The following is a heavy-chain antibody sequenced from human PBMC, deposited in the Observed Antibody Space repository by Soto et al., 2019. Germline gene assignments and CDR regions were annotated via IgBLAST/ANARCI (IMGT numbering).Heavy chain of an antibody. CDR2: IYYSGST. Sequence: SETLSLTCTVSGGSISSGGYYWSWIRQHPGKGLEWIGYIYYSGSTYYNPSLKSRVTISVDTSKNQLSLKLSSVTAADTAVYYCASSRYGDYSYGMDVGGQGTTVTVS. D-gene: IGHD4-17*01. V-gene: IGHV4-31*03. CDR3: ASSRYGDYSYGMDV. J-gene: IGHJ6*02. CDR1: GGSISSGGYY.